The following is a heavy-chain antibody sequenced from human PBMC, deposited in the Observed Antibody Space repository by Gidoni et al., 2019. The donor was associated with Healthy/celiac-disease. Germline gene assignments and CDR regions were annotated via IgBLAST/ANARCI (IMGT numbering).Heavy chain of an antibody. CDR3: ASPKYSSGWSFDY. CDR1: GFTFSSYG. D-gene: IGHD6-19*01. CDR2: ISDDGSNK. V-gene: IGHV3-30*03. J-gene: IGHJ4*02. Sequence: QVQLVESGGGVVQPGRSLRLSCAASGFTFSSYGMHWVRQAPGKGLEWVAVISDDGSNKYYADSVKGRFTISRDNSKNTLYLQMNSLRAEDTAVYYCASPKYSSGWSFDYWGQGTLVTVSS.